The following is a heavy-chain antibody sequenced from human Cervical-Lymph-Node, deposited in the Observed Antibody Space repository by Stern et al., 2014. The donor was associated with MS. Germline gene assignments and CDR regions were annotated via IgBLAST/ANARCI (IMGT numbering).Heavy chain of an antibody. CDR3: ARGGRLLCRRFTCYDYTNWFDP. CDR2: INPNSGGT. D-gene: IGHD5-12*01. J-gene: IGHJ5*02. CDR1: GYSFSDYY. Sequence: VQLVESGAEVKKPGASVKVSCTPSGYSFSDYYIQWVRQAPGQGLEWMGWINPNSGGTKYAQKFQGRVAMTRDTSITSVYMELTSLRSDDTAVYYCARGGRLLCRRFTCYDYTNWFDPWGQGTLVTVSS. V-gene: IGHV1-2*02.